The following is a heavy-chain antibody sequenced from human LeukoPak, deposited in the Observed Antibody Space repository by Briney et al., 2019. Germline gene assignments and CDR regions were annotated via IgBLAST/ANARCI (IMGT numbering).Heavy chain of an antibody. CDR2: IRSSSDTL. J-gene: IGHJ4*02. D-gene: IGHD6-13*01. V-gene: IGHV3-48*02. CDR3: ARGIAAEC. Sequence: GGSLRLSCAASGFTFSSYSMNWVRQAPGRGLEWVSYIRSSSDTLYYADSVKGRFTISRDNAKNSLYLQMNSLRDEDTAVYYCARGIAAECWGQGTLVTVSS. CDR1: GFTFSSYS.